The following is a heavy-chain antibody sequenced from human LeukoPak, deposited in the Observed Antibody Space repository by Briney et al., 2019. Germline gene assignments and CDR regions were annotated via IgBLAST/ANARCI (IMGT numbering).Heavy chain of an antibody. D-gene: IGHD6-19*01. V-gene: IGHV3-23*01. CDR2: ISGSGDST. CDR3: AKAAGSSVHY. J-gene: IGHJ4*02. Sequence: GGSLRLSCAASGFIVSSYAMTWVRQAPGKGLEWVSGISGSGDSTYYGDSVKGRFTISRDNSKNTLDLQMNSLRAEDTAVYYCAKAAGSSVHYWGQGTLVTVSS. CDR1: GFIVSSYA.